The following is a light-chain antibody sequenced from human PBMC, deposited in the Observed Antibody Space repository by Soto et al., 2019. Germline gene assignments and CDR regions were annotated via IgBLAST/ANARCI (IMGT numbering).Light chain of an antibody. CDR2: EVS. J-gene: IGLJ2*01. CDR3: SSYTSSIVV. Sequence: QSALTQHASVSGSPGQSITISCTGTSSDVGGYNYVSWYQQHPGKAPKLMIYEVSNRPSGVSNRFSGSKSGNTASLTISGLQAEDEADYYCSSYTSSIVVLGGGTKLTVL. V-gene: IGLV2-14*01. CDR1: SSDVGGYNY.